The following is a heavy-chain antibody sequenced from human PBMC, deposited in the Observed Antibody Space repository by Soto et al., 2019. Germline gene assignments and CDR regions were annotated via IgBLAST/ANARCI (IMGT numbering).Heavy chain of an antibody. J-gene: IGHJ4*02. CDR2: IIPIFGTA. V-gene: IGHV1-69*01. Sequence: QVQLVQSGAEVKKPGSSVKVSCKASGGTFSNYAFSWVRQAPGQGLEWMGGIIPIFGTANYAPKFQGRVTITADESTSTAYMELSSLRSEDTAVYYCARCVSGGSGWYEYFDYWGQGTLVTVSS. CDR3: ARCVSGGSGWYEYFDY. D-gene: IGHD6-19*01. CDR1: GGTFSNYA.